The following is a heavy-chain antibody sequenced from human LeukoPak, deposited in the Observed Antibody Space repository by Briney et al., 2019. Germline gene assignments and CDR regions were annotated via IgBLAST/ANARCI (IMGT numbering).Heavy chain of an antibody. CDR2: ISPTGSYI. J-gene: IGHJ4*02. V-gene: IGHV3-21*01. CDR1: GFTFSSYS. CDR3: ASGPLISYNSSTYPPFDY. D-gene: IGHD6-6*01. Sequence: GGSLRLSCAASGFTFSSYSMNWVRQAPGKGLEWVSSISPTGSYIYYSDSMKGRFTISRDNAKNSLYLQMNSLRAEDTAVYYCASGPLISYNSSTYPPFDYWGQGTLATVSS.